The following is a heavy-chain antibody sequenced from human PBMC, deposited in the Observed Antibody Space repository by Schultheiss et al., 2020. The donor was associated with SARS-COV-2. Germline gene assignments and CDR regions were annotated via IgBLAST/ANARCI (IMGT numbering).Heavy chain of an antibody. CDR1: GYTFTAYF. D-gene: IGHD3-22*01. V-gene: IGHV1-46*01. J-gene: IGHJ4*02. CDR2: INPSGGST. CDR3: ARAYYYDSSGYYYPFDY. Sequence: ASVKVSCKASGYTFTAYFIHWLRQAPGQGLEWMGIINPSGGSTSYAQKFQGRVTMTRDTSTSTVYMELSSLRSEDTAVYYCARAYYYDSSGYYYPFDYWGQGTLVTVSS.